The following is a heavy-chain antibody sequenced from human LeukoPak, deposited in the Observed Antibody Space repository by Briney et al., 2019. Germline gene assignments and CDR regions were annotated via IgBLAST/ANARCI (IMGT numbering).Heavy chain of an antibody. V-gene: IGHV1-69*13. J-gene: IGHJ4*02. CDR1: GYTFTSYA. Sequence: SVKVSCKASGYTFTSYAISWVRQAPGQGLEWMGGIIPIFGTANYAQKFQGRVTITADESTSTAYMELSSLRSEDTAVYYCARDLGDDYDSSGNYFDYWGQGTLVTVSS. CDR2: IIPIFGTA. D-gene: IGHD3-22*01. CDR3: ARDLGDDYDSSGNYFDY.